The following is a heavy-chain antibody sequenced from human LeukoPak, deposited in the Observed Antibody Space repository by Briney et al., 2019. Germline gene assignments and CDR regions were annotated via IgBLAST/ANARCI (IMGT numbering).Heavy chain of an antibody. J-gene: IGHJ6*03. CDR1: VGTFSSYA. D-gene: IGHD5-12*01. CDR2: IIPIFGTA. CDR3: ARAITYYYYYYYMDV. V-gene: IGHV1-69*13. Sequence: SVNVSCKASVGTFSSYAISWVRQAPGQGLEWMGGIIPIFGTANYAQKFQGRVTITADESTSTAYMELSSLRSEDTAVYYCARAITYYYYYYYMDVWGKGTTVTVSS.